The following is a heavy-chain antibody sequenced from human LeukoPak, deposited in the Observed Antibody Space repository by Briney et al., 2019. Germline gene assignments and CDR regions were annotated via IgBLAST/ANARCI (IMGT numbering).Heavy chain of an antibody. J-gene: IGHJ4*02. CDR1: GGSISSSSYY. V-gene: IGHV4-39*01. D-gene: IGHD1-1*01. CDR3: ARQAWNYFDY. CDR2: IYYSGSA. Sequence: SETLSLTCSVSGGSISSSSYYWGWIRQPPGKGLEWIGTIYYSGSAYYNPSLKSRVTISVDTSKSQFSLKLSSVTAADTAVYYCARQAWNYFDYWGQGTLVTVSS.